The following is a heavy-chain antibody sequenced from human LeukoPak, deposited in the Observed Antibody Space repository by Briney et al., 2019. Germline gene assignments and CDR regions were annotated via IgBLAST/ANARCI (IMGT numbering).Heavy chain of an antibody. CDR3: ARAPMVRGVIYPYYFDY. V-gene: IGHV4-4*07. J-gene: IGHJ4*02. CDR2: IYTSGST. D-gene: IGHD3-10*01. Sequence: SETLSLTCTVSGGSISSYYWSWIRQPAGKGLEWIGRIYTSGSTNYNPSLKSRVTISVDTSKNQFSLKLSSVTAADTAVYYCARAPMVRGVIYPYYFDYWGQGTLVTVSS. CDR1: GGSISSYY.